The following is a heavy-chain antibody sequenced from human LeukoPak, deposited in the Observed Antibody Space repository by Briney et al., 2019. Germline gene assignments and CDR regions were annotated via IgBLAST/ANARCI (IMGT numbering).Heavy chain of an antibody. CDR3: AKVSQLRFDP. CDR2: ISYEGSNK. CDR1: GFTFSSYG. Sequence: GGSLRLSCAASGFTFSSYGMHWVRQAPGKGLEWVAVISYEGSNKYYADSVKGRFTISRDNSKNTLYLQMNSLRAEDTAVYYCAKVSQLRFDPWGQGTLVTVSS. V-gene: IGHV3-30*18. J-gene: IGHJ5*02. D-gene: IGHD4-23*01.